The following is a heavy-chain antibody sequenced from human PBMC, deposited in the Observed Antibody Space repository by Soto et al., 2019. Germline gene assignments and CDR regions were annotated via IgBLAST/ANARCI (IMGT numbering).Heavy chain of an antibody. CDR1: GYTFTSYA. J-gene: IGHJ6*02. CDR2: INAGNGNT. V-gene: IGHV1-3*01. Sequence: GASVKVSCKASGYTFTSYAMHWVRQAPGQRLEWMGWINAGNGNTKYSQKFQGRVTITRDTSASTAYMELSSLRSEDTAVYYCARGSMVRGDYYYYGMDVWGQGTTVTVSS. D-gene: IGHD3-10*01. CDR3: ARGSMVRGDYYYYGMDV.